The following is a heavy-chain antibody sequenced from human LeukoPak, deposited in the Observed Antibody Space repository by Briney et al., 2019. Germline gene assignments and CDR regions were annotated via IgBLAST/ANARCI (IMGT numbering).Heavy chain of an antibody. V-gene: IGHV3-23*01. Sequence: QTGGSLRLSCAASGFTFSSYAMSWVRQAPGKGLEWVSAISGSGGSTYYADSVKGRFTISRDNSKNTLYLQINSLRAEDTAVYYCAKGRLGYCSSTSCLSSPWGQGTLVTVSS. D-gene: IGHD2-2*01. CDR3: AKGRLGYCSSTSCLSSP. J-gene: IGHJ5*02. CDR2: ISGSGGST. CDR1: GFTFSSYA.